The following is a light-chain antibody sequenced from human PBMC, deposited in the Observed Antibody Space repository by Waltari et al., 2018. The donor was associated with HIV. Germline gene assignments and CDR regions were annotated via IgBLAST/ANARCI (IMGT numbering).Light chain of an antibody. V-gene: IGLV2-14*01. J-gene: IGLJ2*01. Sequence: QSALTQPASVSGSPGPSITISCTGTSHDIGGYNFVSWYQHHPGKAPKLMISEVSKRPSGVSDRFSGSKSGNTASLTISGLQAEDEADYYCSSYTSSNTLIFGGGTRLTVL. CDR1: SHDIGGYNF. CDR2: EVS. CDR3: SSYTSSNTLI.